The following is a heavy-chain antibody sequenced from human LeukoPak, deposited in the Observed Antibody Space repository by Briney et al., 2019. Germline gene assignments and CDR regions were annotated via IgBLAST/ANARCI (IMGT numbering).Heavy chain of an antibody. V-gene: IGHV3-20*04. D-gene: IGHD5-18*01. CDR2: INWNGGST. CDR3: ARGHVDTAMGNPRPFDY. J-gene: IGHJ4*02. Sequence: PGGSLRLSCAASGFTFDDYGMSWVRQAPGKGLEWVSGINWNGGSTGYADSMKGRFTISRDNAKNSLYLQMNSLRAEDTALYYCARGHVDTAMGNPRPFDYWGQGTLVTVSS. CDR1: GFTFDDYG.